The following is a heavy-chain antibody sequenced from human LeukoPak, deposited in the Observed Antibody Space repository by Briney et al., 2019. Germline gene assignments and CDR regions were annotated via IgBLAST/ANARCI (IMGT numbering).Heavy chain of an antibody. CDR3: ARDRWLQLSYFDY. D-gene: IGHD5-24*01. CDR2: ISYDGSNK. Sequence: GRSLRLSCAASGFTFSSYAMHWVRQAPGKGLEWVAVISYDGSNKYYADSVKGRFTISRDNSKNTLYLQMNSLRAEDTAVYYCARDRWLQLSYFDYWGQGTLVTVSS. CDR1: GFTFSSYA. J-gene: IGHJ4*02. V-gene: IGHV3-30-3*01.